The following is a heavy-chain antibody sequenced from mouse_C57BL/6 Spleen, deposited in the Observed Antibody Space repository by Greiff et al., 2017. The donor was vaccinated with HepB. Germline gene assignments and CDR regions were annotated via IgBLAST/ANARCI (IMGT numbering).Heavy chain of an antibody. V-gene: IGHV1-7*01. CDR2: INPSSGST. J-gene: IGHJ4*01. D-gene: IGHD2-3*01. Sequence: VQLQQSGAELAKPGASVKLSCKASGYTFTSYWMHWVKQRPGQGLEWIGYINPSSGSTKYNQKLKDKATLTADKSSGTAYLQLSSLTYEDSAVYYCASGLSDGYYLYYARDYWGQGTSVTVSS. CDR1: GYTFTSYW. CDR3: ASGLSDGYYLYYARDY.